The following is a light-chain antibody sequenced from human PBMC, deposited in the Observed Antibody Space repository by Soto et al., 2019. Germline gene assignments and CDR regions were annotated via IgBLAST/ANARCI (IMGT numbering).Light chain of an antibody. J-gene: IGKJ1*01. CDR1: QNIGTS. V-gene: IGKV1-5*01. CDR3: QQSSTSRWT. CDR2: DAS. Sequence: DMHMTQSPSTLSASVGDRVTITCRASQNIGTSLAWYQQTPGKAPKLLISDASTLESGVPSRFGGSGSGTEFTLSITSLQPDDFATYYCQQSSTSRWTFGQGTKVDI.